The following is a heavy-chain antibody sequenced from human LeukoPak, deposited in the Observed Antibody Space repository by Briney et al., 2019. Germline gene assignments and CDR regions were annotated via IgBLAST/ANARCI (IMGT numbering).Heavy chain of an antibody. CDR3: AKRGVVIRVILVGFHKEAYYFDS. V-gene: IGHV3-23*01. Sequence: PGGSLRLSCAVSGITLSNYGMSWVRQAPGKGLEWVAGISGSGGGTNYADSVKGRFTVSRDNPKNTLYLQMNSLRAEDTAVYSCAKRGVVIRVILVGFHKEAYYFDSWGQGALVTVSS. J-gene: IGHJ4*02. D-gene: IGHD3-22*01. CDR2: ISGSGGGT. CDR1: GITLSNYG.